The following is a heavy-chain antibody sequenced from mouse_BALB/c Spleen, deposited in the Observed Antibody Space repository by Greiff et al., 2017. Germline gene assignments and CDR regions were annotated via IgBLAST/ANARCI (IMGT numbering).Heavy chain of an antibody. D-gene: IGHD2-10*02. V-gene: IGHV5-17*02. CDR1: GFTFSSFG. Sequence: EVQGVESGGGLVQPGGSRKLSCAASGFTFSSFGMHWVRQAPEKGLEWVAYISSGSSTIYYADTVKGRFTISRDNPKNTLFLQMTSLRSEDTAMYYCARLYGNYGYFDYWGQGTTLTVSS. CDR2: ISSGSSTI. CDR3: ARLYGNYGYFDY. J-gene: IGHJ2*01.